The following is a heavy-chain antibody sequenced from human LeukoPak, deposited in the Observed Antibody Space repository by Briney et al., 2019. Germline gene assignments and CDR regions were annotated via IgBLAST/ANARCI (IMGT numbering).Heavy chain of an antibody. CDR3: AKRDRLTEFDY. J-gene: IGHJ4*02. D-gene: IGHD3-9*01. V-gene: IGHV3-30*02. CDR1: GFNFKIRG. CDR2: IQPDGNDK. Sequence: PGGSLRLSCAASGFNFKIRGMHWVRQAPGKGLERVALIQPDGNDKYYADSVKGRFTVSRDNSKNILYLQLNSLRVDDTAVYYCAKRDRLTEFDYWGQGTLVTVSS.